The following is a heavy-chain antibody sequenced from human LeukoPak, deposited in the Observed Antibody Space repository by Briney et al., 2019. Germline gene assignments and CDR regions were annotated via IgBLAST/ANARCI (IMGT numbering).Heavy chain of an antibody. V-gene: IGHV1-69*04. D-gene: IGHD6-13*01. Sequence: ASVKVSCKASGGTFSSYAISWVRQAPGQGLEWMGRIIPILGIANYAQKFQGRVTITADKSTSTAYMELSSLRSEDTAVYYCARGSLGAAAAVGDYWGQGTLVTVSS. CDR2: IIPILGIA. CDR1: GGTFSSYA. CDR3: ARGSLGAAAAVGDY. J-gene: IGHJ4*02.